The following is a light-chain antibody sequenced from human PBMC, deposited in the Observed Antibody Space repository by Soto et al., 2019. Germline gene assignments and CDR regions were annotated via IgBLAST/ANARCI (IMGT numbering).Light chain of an antibody. CDR1: QSVLHSSNNKNY. CDR3: QQYYSSPSIT. Sequence: DIVMTQSPDSLAVSLGERATINCKSGQSVLHSSNNKNYLSWYQQTPGQPPKLLIYWASIRESGVPDRFSGSGSGTDFTLTISSLQAEDVAVYYCQQYYSSPSITFGQGTRLEIK. V-gene: IGKV4-1*01. CDR2: WAS. J-gene: IGKJ5*01.